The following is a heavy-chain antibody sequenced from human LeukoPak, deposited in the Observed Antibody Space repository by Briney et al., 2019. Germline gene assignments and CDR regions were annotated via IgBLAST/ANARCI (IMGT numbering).Heavy chain of an antibody. V-gene: IGHV3-23*01. D-gene: IGHD4-17*01. Sequence: GGSLRLSCAASGFTFSSYAMSWVRQAPGKGLEWVSAISGSGGSTYYADSVKGRFTISRDNSKNTLYLQMNSLRAEDTAVYYCAKDRSVRSHVRDYGDSGADYWGQGTLVTVSS. CDR3: AKDRSVRSHVRDYGDSGADY. CDR1: GFTFSSYA. CDR2: ISGSGGST. J-gene: IGHJ4*02.